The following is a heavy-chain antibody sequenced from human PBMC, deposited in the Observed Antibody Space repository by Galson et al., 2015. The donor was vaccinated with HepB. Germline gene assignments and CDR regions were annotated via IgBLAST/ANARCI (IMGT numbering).Heavy chain of an antibody. CDR1: GLIFTDYY. Sequence: SLRLSCAASGLIFTDYYMNWVRQAPGKGLQWVSYISTSSTYTDYADSVKGRFTISRDNTKNSVYLQMNSLTAEDTALYYCAIFSGTGGSRDFWGQGTLVTVSS. V-gene: IGHV3-11*03. D-gene: IGHD2-15*01. CDR3: AIFSGTGGSRDF. J-gene: IGHJ4*02. CDR2: ISTSSTYT.